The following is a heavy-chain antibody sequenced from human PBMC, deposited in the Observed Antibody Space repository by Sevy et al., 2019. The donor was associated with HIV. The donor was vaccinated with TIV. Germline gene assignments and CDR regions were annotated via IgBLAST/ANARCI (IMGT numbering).Heavy chain of an antibody. CDR1: GYSFTSYW. CDR2: IYPGDSDT. J-gene: IGHJ5*02. CDR3: ARKYYDILTGYYRFDP. V-gene: IGHV5-51*01. D-gene: IGHD3-9*01. Sequence: GQSLKISCKGSGYSFTSYWIGWVRQMPGKGLEWMGIIYPGDSDTRYSPSFQGQVTISADKSISTAYLQWSSLKASDTAMYYCARKYYDILTGYYRFDPWGQGTLVTVSS.